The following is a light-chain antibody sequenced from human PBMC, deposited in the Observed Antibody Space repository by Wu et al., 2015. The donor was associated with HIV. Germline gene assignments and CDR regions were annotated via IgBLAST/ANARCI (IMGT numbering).Light chain of an antibody. CDR2: DSS. J-gene: IGKJ2*01. Sequence: EVVLTQSPGTLSLSPGESATLFCKVSQSGNSLTWIQKRRGQAPRLLIYDSSRRASGVPDRFIGSGPGTDFSLTIKNVIREDFAVYFCQQFEFFGLGTALEI. V-gene: IGKV3-11*01. CDR3: QQFEF. CDR1: QSGNS.